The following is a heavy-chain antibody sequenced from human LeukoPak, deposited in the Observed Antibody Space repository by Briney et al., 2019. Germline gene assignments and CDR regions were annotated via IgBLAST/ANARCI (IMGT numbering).Heavy chain of an antibody. CDR2: IIPIFGTA. J-gene: IGHJ4*02. Sequence: SVKVSCKASGGTFSSYAISWVRQAPGQGLEWMGGIIPIFGTANYAQKFQGRVTMTRDMSTSTVYMELSSLRSEDTAVYYCARVAYGSVMDYWGQGTLVTVSS. CDR1: GGTFSSYA. CDR3: ARVAYGSVMDY. D-gene: IGHD3-10*01. V-gene: IGHV1-69*05.